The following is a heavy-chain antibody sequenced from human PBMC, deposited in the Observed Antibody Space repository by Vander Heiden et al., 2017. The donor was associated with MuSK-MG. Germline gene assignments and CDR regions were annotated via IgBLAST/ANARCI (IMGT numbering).Heavy chain of an antibody. CDR1: GYSISSRYY. J-gene: IGHJ4*02. Sequence: QVQRQESHPGLVKPSETLSLTCAVSGYSISSRYYWGWIRQSPGKGLEWIGNIYHSGRTYYNPARKSRVTISIDTSKNQLSRKLTSVTAAATAVYYSATHGSSPTQGDFDSRVQGTMVTVYS. V-gene: IGHV4-38-2*01. D-gene: IGHD6-13*01. CDR3: ATHGSSPTQGDFDS. CDR2: IYHSGRT.